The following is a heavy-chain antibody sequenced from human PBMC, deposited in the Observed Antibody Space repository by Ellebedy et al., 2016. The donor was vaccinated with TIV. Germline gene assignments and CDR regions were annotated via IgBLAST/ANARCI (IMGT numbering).Heavy chain of an antibody. J-gene: IGHJ6*02. Sequence: AASVKVSCKASGYTFTGYYMHWVRQAPGQGLEWMGWINPNSGGTNYAQKFQGWVTMTRDTSISTAYMELSRLRSDDTAVYYCGRVGTRSHYGMDVWGQGTTVTVSS. V-gene: IGHV1-2*04. CDR3: GRVGTRSHYGMDV. D-gene: IGHD3/OR15-3a*01. CDR1: GYTFTGYY. CDR2: INPNSGGT.